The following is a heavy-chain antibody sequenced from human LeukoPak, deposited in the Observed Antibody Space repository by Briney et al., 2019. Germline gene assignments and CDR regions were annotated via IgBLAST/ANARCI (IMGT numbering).Heavy chain of an antibody. D-gene: IGHD4-17*01. CDR3: AKAQNYGSSKYYFDY. CDR1: GFTFSSYA. Sequence: GGSLRLSCAASGFTFSSYAMSWVRQAPGKGLEWVSAISGSGGSTYYADSVKGRFTISRDNSKNTLYLQMNSLRAEDTAVYYCAKAQNYGSSKYYFDYWGQGTLVTVSS. V-gene: IGHV3-23*01. CDR2: ISGSGGST. J-gene: IGHJ4*02.